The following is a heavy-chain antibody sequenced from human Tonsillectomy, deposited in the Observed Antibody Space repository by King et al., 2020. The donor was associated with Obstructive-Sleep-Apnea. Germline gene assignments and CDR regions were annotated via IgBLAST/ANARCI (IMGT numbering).Heavy chain of an antibody. Sequence: VQLQESGPGLVKPSETLSLTCTVSGGSISSYYWSWIRQPPGKGLEWIGYIYYSGSPNYNPSLQSRVTISVDTSKNQFSLKLSSCTAADTAVYYCARGDGPFDYWGQGTLVTVSS. CDR2: IYYSGSP. CDR1: GGSISSYY. CDR3: ARGDGPFDY. J-gene: IGHJ4*02. D-gene: IGHD5-24*01. V-gene: IGHV4-59*01.